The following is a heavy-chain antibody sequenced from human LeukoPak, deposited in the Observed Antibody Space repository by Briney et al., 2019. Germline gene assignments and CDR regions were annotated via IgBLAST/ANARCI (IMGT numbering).Heavy chain of an antibody. CDR3: ASAMTAMVTRELSSYYYYGMDV. CDR1: GYTFTDYY. Sequence: GASVKVSCKVPGYTFTDYYMHWVQQAPGKGLEWMGLVDPEDGETIYAEKFQGRVTITADKSTSTAYMELSSLRSEDTAVYYCASAMTAMVTRELSSYYYYGMDVWGQGTTVTVSS. J-gene: IGHJ6*02. V-gene: IGHV1-69-2*01. CDR2: VDPEDGET. D-gene: IGHD5-18*01.